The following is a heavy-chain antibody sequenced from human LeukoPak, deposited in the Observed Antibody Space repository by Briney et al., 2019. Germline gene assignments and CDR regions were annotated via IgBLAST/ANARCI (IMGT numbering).Heavy chain of an antibody. Sequence: GGSLRLSCAASGFTFSSYGMHWVRQAPGKGLEWVSGINWNGGSTGYADSVKGRFTISRDNAKNSLYLQMNSLRAEDTALYHCARRAIYGAFDIWGQGTMVTVSS. V-gene: IGHV3-20*01. CDR1: GFTFSSYG. CDR2: INWNGGST. J-gene: IGHJ3*02. CDR3: ARRAIYGAFDI. D-gene: IGHD3-3*02.